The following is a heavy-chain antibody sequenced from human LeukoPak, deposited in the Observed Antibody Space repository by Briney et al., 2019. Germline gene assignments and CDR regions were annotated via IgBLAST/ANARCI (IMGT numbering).Heavy chain of an antibody. Sequence: ASVKVSCKASGYIFTDYYMHWVRQAPGQELGWMGRINPNSGGTNYAQKFQGRVTMTRDTSISTAYMELSSLRSEDTAVYYCARESWGIPVDWGNYWYFDLWGRGTLVTVSS. V-gene: IGHV1/OR15-1*04. D-gene: IGHD3-16*01. CDR2: INPNSGGT. CDR3: ARESWGIPVDWGNYWYFDL. CDR1: GYIFTDYY. J-gene: IGHJ2*01.